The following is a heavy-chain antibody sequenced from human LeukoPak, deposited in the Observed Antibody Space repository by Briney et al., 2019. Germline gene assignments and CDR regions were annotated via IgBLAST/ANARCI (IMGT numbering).Heavy chain of an antibody. CDR1: GFTFSNYS. CDR3: ARDSGNGGSDDY. CDR2: ISSSSSTI. V-gene: IGHV3-48*02. J-gene: IGHJ4*02. D-gene: IGHD5-12*01. Sequence: GRFLRVSGVGPGFTFSNYSMKWVGQAPWKGVQWVSYISSSSSTIYYADSVKGRFTISRDNAKNSLYLQMNSLRDEDSAVYYCARDSGNGGSDDYWGQGTLVTVSS.